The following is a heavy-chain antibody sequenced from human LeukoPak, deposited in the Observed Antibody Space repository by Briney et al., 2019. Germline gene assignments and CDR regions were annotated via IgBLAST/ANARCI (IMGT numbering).Heavy chain of an antibody. Sequence: GGSLRLSCAASGFTFSSYGMHWVRQAPGKGLEWVAFIRYDGSNKYYADSVKGRFTISRDNSKNTLYLQMNSLRAEDTAVYYCAKDFEVPAAITRTYFDYWGQGTLVTVSS. CDR1: GFTFSSYG. J-gene: IGHJ4*02. V-gene: IGHV3-30*02. CDR2: IRYDGSNK. CDR3: AKDFEVPAAITRTYFDY. D-gene: IGHD2-2*02.